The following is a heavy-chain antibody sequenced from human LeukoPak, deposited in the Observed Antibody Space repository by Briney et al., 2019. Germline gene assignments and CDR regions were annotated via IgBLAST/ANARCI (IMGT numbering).Heavy chain of an antibody. D-gene: IGHD2-2*01. CDR2: INPNSGGT. CDR3: ARGYCSSTSCYGYFQH. CDR1: GYTFTGYY. V-gene: IGHV1-2*02. J-gene: IGHJ1*01. Sequence: ASVKVSCKASGYTFTGYYMHWVRQAPGQGLEWMGWINPNSGGTNYAQKFQGRVTMTRDTSISTAYMELSRLRSDDTAVYYCARGYCSSTSCYGYFQHWDQGTLVTVSS.